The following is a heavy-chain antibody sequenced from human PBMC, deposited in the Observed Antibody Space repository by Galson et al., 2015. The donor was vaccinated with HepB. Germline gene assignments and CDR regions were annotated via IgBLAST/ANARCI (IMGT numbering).Heavy chain of an antibody. CDR3: ARGGNWGVLSTFDY. Sequence: SVKVSCKASNYIFTNFGINWVRQAPGQGLEWMGYISTYNGNTDYAQKFQDRVTITTDTSANTAYMEVRSLRSDDTAVYYCARGGNWGVLSTFDYWGLGTLVTVSS. J-gene: IGHJ4*02. D-gene: IGHD7-27*01. V-gene: IGHV1-18*01. CDR2: ISTYNGNT. CDR1: NYIFTNFG.